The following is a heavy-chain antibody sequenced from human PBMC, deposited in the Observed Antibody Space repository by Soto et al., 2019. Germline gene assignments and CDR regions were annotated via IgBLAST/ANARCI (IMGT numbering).Heavy chain of an antibody. J-gene: IGHJ4*02. CDR3: ARDEYYYDRSGYYYDY. CDR2: ISAYNGNT. V-gene: IGHV1-18*01. CDR1: GYTFTSYG. D-gene: IGHD3-22*01. Sequence: GASVKVSCKASGYTFTSYGISWVRQAPGQGLEWMGWISAYNGNTNYAQKLQGRVTMTTGTSTSTAYMELRSLRSDDTAVYYCARDEYYYDRSGYYYDYWGQGTLVTVSS.